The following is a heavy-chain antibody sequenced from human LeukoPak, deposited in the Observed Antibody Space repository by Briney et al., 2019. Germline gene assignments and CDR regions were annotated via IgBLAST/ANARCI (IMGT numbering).Heavy chain of an antibody. CDR3: ARDGPRVKAPAAVRHDAFDI. CDR2: ITSSSSHV. V-gene: IGHV3-21*01. Sequence: KPGGSLRLSCAASGFTFSTYSMNWVRQAPGKGLEWVSSITSSSSHVYYADSVKGRFTISRDNAKNSLYLQMNSLRAEDTAVYYCARDGPRVKAPAAVRHDAFDIWGQGTMVTVSS. CDR1: GFTFSTYS. D-gene: IGHD2-2*02. J-gene: IGHJ3*02.